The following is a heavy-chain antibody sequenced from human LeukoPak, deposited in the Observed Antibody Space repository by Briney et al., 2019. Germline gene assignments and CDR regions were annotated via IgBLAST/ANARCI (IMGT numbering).Heavy chain of an antibody. D-gene: IGHD1-26*01. CDR1: GFAFSFYA. V-gene: IGHV4-59*01. Sequence: GSLRLSCAASGFAFSFYAMSWTRQPPGKGLEWIGHFYYSGSTTYNPSLKSRVTFSVDTSRNQFSLKLTSVTAADTALYYCARGQGGNYYLNYFDYWGQGALVTVSS. J-gene: IGHJ4*02. CDR2: FYYSGST. CDR3: ARGQGGNYYLNYFDY.